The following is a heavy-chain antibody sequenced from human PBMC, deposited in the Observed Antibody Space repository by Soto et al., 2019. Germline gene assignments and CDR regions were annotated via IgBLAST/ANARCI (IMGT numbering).Heavy chain of an antibody. CDR2: ISGSGGNT. D-gene: IGHD4-4*01. CDR1: GFTFSSYA. V-gene: IGHV3-23*01. J-gene: IGHJ6*02. Sequence: PGGSLRLSCAASGFTFSSYAMGWVRQAPGKGLEWVSAISGSGGNTYYADSVKGRFTISRDDSKNTLYLQMNSLRAEDTAVYYCAKDLDYSPASDYYYGMDVWGQGTTVTVSS. CDR3: AKDLDYSPASDYYYGMDV.